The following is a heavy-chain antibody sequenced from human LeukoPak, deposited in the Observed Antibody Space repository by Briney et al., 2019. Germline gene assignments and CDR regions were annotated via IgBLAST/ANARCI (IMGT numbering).Heavy chain of an antibody. V-gene: IGHV3-23*01. CDR1: GLTPSRCG. CDR2: ISGSGDGT. CDR3: AARPSSAAVAPSDF. D-gene: IGHD6-19*01. Sequence: GGSLRLSCAASGLTPSRCGMSWVRQAPGKGLEWVSAISGSGDGTYYADSVKGRFTISRDNSKSMLYLEMNSLRAEDTATYYCAARPSSAAVAPSDFWGQGTLVTVSS. J-gene: IGHJ4*02.